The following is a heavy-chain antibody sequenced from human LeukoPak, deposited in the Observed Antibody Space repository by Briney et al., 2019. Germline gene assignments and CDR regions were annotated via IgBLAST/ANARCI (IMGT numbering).Heavy chain of an antibody. D-gene: IGHD1-26*01. CDR2: INHSGST. CDR3: ARRTPGGTVLPPRGGRKNAFDI. CDR1: GGSFSGYY. J-gene: IGHJ3*02. Sequence: PSETLSLTCAVYGGSFSGYYWSWIRQPPGKGLEWIGEINHSGSTNYNPSLKSRVTISVDTSKNQFSLKLSSVTAADTAVYYCARRTPGGTVLPPRGGRKNAFDIWGQGTMVTVSS. V-gene: IGHV4-34*01.